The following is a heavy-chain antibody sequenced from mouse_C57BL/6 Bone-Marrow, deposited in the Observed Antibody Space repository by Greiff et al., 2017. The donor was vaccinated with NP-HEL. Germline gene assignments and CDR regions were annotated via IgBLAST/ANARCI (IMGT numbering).Heavy chain of an antibody. CDR1: GFTFSDYY. CDR2: ISNGGGST. D-gene: IGHD2-3*01. CDR3: ARFGYYYFDY. V-gene: IGHV5-12*01. J-gene: IGHJ2*01. Sequence: DVMLVESGGGLVQPGGSLKLSCAASGFTFSDYYMYWVRQTPEKRLEWVAYISNGGGSTYYPDTVKGRFTISRDNAKNTLYLQMSRLKSEDTAMYYCARFGYYYFDYWGQGTTLTVSS.